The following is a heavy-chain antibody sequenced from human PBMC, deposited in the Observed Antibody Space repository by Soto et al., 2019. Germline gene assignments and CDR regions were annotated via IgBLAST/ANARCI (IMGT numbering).Heavy chain of an antibody. CDR2: IHYSGVT. CDR3: AKEEDSQALDF. Sequence: SETLSLTCSVSGGSIRAYYWNWIRQPPGGGLEWIAYIHYSGVTNYSPSLRGRVSISIDRSNNEFSLKVSSVTAADTAVYYCAKEEDSQALDFWGPGTLVTVSS. CDR1: GGSIRAYY. J-gene: IGHJ4*02. V-gene: IGHV4-59*01.